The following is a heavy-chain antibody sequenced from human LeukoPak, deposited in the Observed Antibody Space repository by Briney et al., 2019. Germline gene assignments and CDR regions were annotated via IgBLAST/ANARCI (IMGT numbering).Heavy chain of an antibody. Sequence: GGSLRLSCATSGFTFSSYTMNWVRQAPGKGLEWVSYISSSGSTIYYADSVKGRFTISRDNSKNTLYLQMNSLRAEDTAVYYCASTGYYGSGSPETDAFDIWGQGTMVTVSS. D-gene: IGHD3-10*01. CDR1: GFTFSSYT. CDR2: ISSSGSTI. J-gene: IGHJ3*02. V-gene: IGHV3-48*01. CDR3: ASTGYYGSGSPETDAFDI.